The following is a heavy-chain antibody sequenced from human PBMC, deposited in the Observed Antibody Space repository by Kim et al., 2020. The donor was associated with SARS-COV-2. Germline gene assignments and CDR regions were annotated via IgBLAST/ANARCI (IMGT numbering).Heavy chain of an antibody. D-gene: IGHD6-19*01. Sequence: HPSHKSRVTMSVDTSKNQFSLKMSSVTAADTAVYYCARGAGTYYYYGVGVWGQGTTVTVSS. V-gene: IGHV4-34*01. CDR3: ARGAGTYYYYGVGV. J-gene: IGHJ6*02.